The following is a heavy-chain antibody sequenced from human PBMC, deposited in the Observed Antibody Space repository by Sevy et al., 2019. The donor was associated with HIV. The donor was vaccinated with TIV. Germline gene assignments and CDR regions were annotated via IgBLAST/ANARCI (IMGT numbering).Heavy chain of an antibody. CDR1: GFNVSSNY. J-gene: IGHJ6*02. CDR3: ARDRITYYYDSSGYYTSGYGMDV. D-gene: IGHD3-22*01. Sequence: GGSQRLSCAASGFNVSSNYMNWVRQAPGKGLEWVSVIYSGTNTYYADSVKGRFTISRDTSKNTLYLQMNSLRAEDTAVYYCARDRITYYYDSSGYYTSGYGMDVWGQGTTVTVS. V-gene: IGHV3-53*01. CDR2: IYSGTNT.